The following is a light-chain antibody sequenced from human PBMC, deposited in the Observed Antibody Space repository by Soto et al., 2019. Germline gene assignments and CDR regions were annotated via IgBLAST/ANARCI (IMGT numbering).Light chain of an antibody. Sequence: DIQMTQSPSSLSASVGDRVTITCRASQSISSYLNWYQQKPGKAPKLLIYAASSLQSGVPSRFSGSGSGTDVTITISSLQPEDFATYYCQQSYSTPYTFGQGTKLEIK. CDR3: QQSYSTPYT. CDR1: QSISSY. J-gene: IGKJ2*01. CDR2: AAS. V-gene: IGKV1-39*01.